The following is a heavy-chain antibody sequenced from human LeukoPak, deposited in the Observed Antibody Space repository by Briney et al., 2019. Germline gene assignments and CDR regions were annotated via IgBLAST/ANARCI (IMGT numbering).Heavy chain of an antibody. Sequence: PGGSLRLSCAASGFTFSRFWMSWVRQAPGKGLEWVANIKQDGRDKYYVDSAKGRFTISRDNAKNSLYLQMNSLRAEDTAVYYCARLSGVGFDYWGQGTLVTVSS. CDR3: ARLSGVGFDY. J-gene: IGHJ4*02. D-gene: IGHD2-15*01. CDR1: GFTFSRFW. CDR2: IKQDGRDK. V-gene: IGHV3-7*01.